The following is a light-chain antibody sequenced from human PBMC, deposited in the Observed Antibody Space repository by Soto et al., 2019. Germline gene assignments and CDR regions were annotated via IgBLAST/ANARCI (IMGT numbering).Light chain of an antibody. V-gene: IGKV1-5*03. CDR1: QSISTY. Sequence: IRMTQSPSSFSASTGDRVTITCRASQSISTYLAWYQQKPGKAPKLLIYKASSLESGVPSRFSGSGSGAEFTLTISSLQPDDFATYYCQQYNTYSRTFGQGTKVDI. J-gene: IGKJ1*01. CDR3: QQYNTYSRT. CDR2: KAS.